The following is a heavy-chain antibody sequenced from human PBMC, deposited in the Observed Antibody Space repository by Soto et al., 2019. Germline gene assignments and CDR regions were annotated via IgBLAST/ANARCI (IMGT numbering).Heavy chain of an antibody. CDR3: ARETDDVRFLEWLPLDY. Sequence: PGGSLRLSCAASGFTFSSYAMHWVRQAPGKGLEWVAVISYDGSNKYYADSVKGRFTISRDNSKNTLYLQMNSLRAEDTAVYYCARETDDVRFLEWLPLDYWGQGTLVTVSS. J-gene: IGHJ4*02. D-gene: IGHD3-3*01. V-gene: IGHV3-30-3*01. CDR2: ISYDGSNK. CDR1: GFTFSSYA.